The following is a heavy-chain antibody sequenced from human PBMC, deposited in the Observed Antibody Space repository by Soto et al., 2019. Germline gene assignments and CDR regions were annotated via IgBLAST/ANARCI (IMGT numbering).Heavy chain of an antibody. CDR2: INPSGGST. V-gene: IGHV1-46*01. J-gene: IGHJ6*02. CDR3: ARDSYYDFWSGYFGFGELLELYGMDV. CDR1: GYTFTSYY. Sequence: GSSVKVSCKASGYTFTSYYMHWVRQAPGQGLEWMGIINPSGGSTSYAQKFQGRVTMARDTSTSTVYMELSSLRSEDTAVYYCARDSYYDFWSGYFGFGELLELYGMDVWGQGTTVIVSS. D-gene: IGHD3-3*01.